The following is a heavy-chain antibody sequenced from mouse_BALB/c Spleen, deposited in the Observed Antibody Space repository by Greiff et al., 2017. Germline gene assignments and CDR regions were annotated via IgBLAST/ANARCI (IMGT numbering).Heavy chain of an antibody. CDR2: ISNGGGST. CDR1: GFTFSSYT. Sequence: VKLVESGGGLVQPGGSLKLSCAASGFTFSSYTMSWVRQTPEKRLEWVAYISNGGGSTYYPDTVKGRFTISRDNAKNTLYLQMSSLKSEDTAMYYCARHGGSYAMDYWGQGTSVTVSS. CDR3: ARHGGSYAMDY. J-gene: IGHJ4*01. V-gene: IGHV5-12-2*01.